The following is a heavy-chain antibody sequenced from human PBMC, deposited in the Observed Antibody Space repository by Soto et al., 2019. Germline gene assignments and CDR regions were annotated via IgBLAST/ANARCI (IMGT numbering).Heavy chain of an antibody. CDR1: GGTFTSYD. CDR2: IIPIIGTA. CDR3: ARHIVVVTSSDYYYCMDV. J-gene: IGHJ6*02. Sequence: SVKVSCKASGGTFTSYDISWVRQAPGQGLEWMGGIIPIIGTANYSQKFQGRVTITADKSTSTAYMELSSLRSEDTAVYYCARHIVVVTSSDYYYCMDVWGQGTMVTVSS. D-gene: IGHD2-21*02. V-gene: IGHV1-69*06.